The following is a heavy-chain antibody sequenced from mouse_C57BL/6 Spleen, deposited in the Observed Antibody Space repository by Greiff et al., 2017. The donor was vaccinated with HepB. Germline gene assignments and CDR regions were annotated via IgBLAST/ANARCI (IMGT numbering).Heavy chain of an antibody. J-gene: IGHJ4*01. V-gene: IGHV2-2*01. D-gene: IGHD3-2*02. Sequence: QVQLQQSGPGLVQPSQSLSITCTVSGFSLTSYGVHWVRQSPGKGLEWLGVIWSGGSTDYNAAFISRLSISKDNSKSQVFFKMNSLQADDTAIYYCARQLSPYAMDYWGQGTSVTVSS. CDR3: ARQLSPYAMDY. CDR2: IWSGGST. CDR1: GFSLTSYG.